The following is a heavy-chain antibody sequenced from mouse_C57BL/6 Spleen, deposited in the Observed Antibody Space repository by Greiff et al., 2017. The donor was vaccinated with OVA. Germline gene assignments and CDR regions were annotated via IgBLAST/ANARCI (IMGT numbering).Heavy chain of an antibody. D-gene: IGHD2-1*01. V-gene: IGHV1-15*01. J-gene: IGHJ3*01. CDR2: IDPETGGT. CDR3: TMREIYCGTWFAY. Sequence: VQLQQSGAELVRPGASVTLSCKASGYTFTDYEMHWVKQTPVHGLEWIGAIDPETGGTAYNQKFKGKAILTADKSSSTAYMELRSLTSEDSAVYYCTMREIYCGTWFAYWGQGTLVTVSA. CDR1: GYTFTDYE.